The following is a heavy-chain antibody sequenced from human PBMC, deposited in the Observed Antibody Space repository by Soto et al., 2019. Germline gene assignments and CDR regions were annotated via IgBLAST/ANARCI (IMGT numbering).Heavy chain of an antibody. Sequence: QVQLQESGPGLVKPSQTLSLTCTVSGGSINSGGYCWSWIRQHPGKGLDWIGCISYGGSTSYNPSLKSRVTISVDTSKNQFPLKLTSVTAAATAVYYCSRGILVWGQGALITVSS. CDR1: GGSINSGGYC. J-gene: IGHJ4*02. CDR3: SRGILV. V-gene: IGHV4-31*03. CDR2: ISYGGST. D-gene: IGHD3-16*01.